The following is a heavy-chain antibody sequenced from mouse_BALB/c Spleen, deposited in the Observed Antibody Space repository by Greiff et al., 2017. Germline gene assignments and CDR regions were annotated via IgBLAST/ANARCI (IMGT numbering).Heavy chain of an antibody. CDR2: IRSKSNNYAT. D-gene: IGHD2-1*01. V-gene: IGHV10-1*02. J-gene: IGHJ2*01. Sequence: DVQLVESGGGLVQPKGSLKLSCAASGFTFNTYAMNWVRQAPGKGLEWVARIRSKSNNYATYYADSVKDRFTISRDDSQSMLYLQMNNLKTEDTAMYYCVRNYGNFNYFDYWGQGTTLTVSS. CDR1: GFTFNTYA. CDR3: VRNYGNFNYFDY.